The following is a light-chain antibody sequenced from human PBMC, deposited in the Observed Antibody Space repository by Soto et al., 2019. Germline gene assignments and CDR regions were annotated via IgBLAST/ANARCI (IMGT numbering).Light chain of an antibody. V-gene: IGKV3-20*01. CDR1: QSVRSSF. CDR2: GAS. CDR3: QQYDSSPWT. J-gene: IGKJ1*01. Sequence: ESVLTQSPGTLSLSPGERATLSCRASQSVRSSFLAWYQLKPGQAPRLLIYGASSSATGIPDRFSGSGSGTDFTLTISRLEPEDFAVYYCQQYDSSPWTFGQGTKVEIK.